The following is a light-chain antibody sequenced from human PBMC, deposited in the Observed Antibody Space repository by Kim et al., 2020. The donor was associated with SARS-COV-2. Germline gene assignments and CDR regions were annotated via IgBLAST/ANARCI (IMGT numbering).Light chain of an antibody. CDR3: QAWDSSTDVV. CDR2: QDS. V-gene: IGLV3-1*01. Sequence: SYELTQPPSVSVSPGQTASITCSGDKLGDKYACWYQRKPGQSPVLVIYQDSKRPSGIPERFSGSNSGNTATLTISGTQAMDEADYYCQAWDSSTDVVFGG. J-gene: IGLJ2*01. CDR1: KLGDKY.